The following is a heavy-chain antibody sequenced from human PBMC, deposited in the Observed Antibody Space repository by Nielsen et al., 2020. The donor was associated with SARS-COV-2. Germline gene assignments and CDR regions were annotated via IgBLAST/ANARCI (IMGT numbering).Heavy chain of an antibody. D-gene: IGHD6-6*01. Sequence: GESLKISCSASGFTFSTYGMHWVRQAPGKGLEWVAGISDDGTISYYADSVRGRFTVSRDNSENTLFLQMSALRTEDTAVYYCARDEHLVPLSRYLQYWGRGTLVTVSP. CDR3: ARDEHLVPLSRYLQY. CDR1: GFTFSTYG. V-gene: IGHV3-30-3*01. J-gene: IGHJ1*01. CDR2: ISDDGTIS.